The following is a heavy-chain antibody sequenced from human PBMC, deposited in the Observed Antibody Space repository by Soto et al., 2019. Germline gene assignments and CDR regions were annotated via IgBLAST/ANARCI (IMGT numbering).Heavy chain of an antibody. D-gene: IGHD3-22*01. CDR1: TFTFSNYG. J-gene: IGHJ4*02. CDR3: ARTSSSGFYLYYFDY. CDR2: ISHDGRIQ. Sequence: PGGSLRLSCAVSTFTFSNYGMQWVRQAPGKGLEWLGVISHDGRIQYYADSVKGRFTISRDNSQNTLYLEMNSLRAEDTAVYYCARTSSSGFYLYYFDYWGQGTLVTVSS. V-gene: IGHV3-30*03.